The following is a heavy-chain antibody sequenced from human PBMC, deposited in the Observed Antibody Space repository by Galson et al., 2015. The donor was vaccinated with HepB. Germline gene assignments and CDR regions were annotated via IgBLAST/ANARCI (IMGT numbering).Heavy chain of an antibody. J-gene: IGHJ4*02. CDR2: ISGSDGNT. D-gene: IGHD6-6*01. V-gene: IGHV3-23*01. Sequence: SLRLSCAASGFTFSSYAMSRVRQAPGRGLEWLSAISGSDGNTYYADSVKGRFTFSRDNSKNTLFLQMNSLRADDTAVYYCAKDRDTSSARKPYYFDSWGQGTLVTVSS. CDR3: AKDRDTSSARKPYYFDS. CDR1: GFTFSSYA.